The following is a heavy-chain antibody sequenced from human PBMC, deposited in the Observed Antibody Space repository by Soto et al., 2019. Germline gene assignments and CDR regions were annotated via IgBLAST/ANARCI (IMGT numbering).Heavy chain of an antibody. J-gene: IGHJ3*02. V-gene: IGHV1-18*01. CDR2: ISAYNGNT. CDR1: GYTFTSYG. Sequence: QVQLVQSGAEVKKPGASVKVSCKASGYTFTSYGISWVRQAPGQGLEWMGWISAYNGNTNYAQKPQGRVTMTTDTSTSTAYMELRSLRSDDTAVYYCAREDIVVVPAAYDAFDIWGQGTMVTVSS. D-gene: IGHD2-2*01. CDR3: AREDIVVVPAAYDAFDI.